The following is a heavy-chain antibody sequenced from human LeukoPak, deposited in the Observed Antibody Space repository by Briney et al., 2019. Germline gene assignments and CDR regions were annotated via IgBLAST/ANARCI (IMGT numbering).Heavy chain of an antibody. CDR2: ISWDSGSI. V-gene: IGHV3-9*01. J-gene: IGHJ4*02. CDR3: AKASAAPDKLFDY. Sequence: GRSLRLSCAASGFTFDDYAMHWVRQAPGKGLEWGSGISWDSGSIGNADSVKGRFTISRDNAKNSLYLQMNSLRAEDTALYYCAKASAAPDKLFDYWGQGTLVTVSS. CDR1: GFTFDDYA. D-gene: IGHD6-13*01.